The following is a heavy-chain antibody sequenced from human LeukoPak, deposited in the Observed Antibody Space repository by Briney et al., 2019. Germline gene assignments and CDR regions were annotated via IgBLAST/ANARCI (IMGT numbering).Heavy chain of an antibody. D-gene: IGHD5-18*01. CDR1: GFTFSNYW. J-gene: IGHJ4*02. CDR3: ARSLWPEDY. V-gene: IGHV3-7*01. Sequence: GGSLRLSCAASGFTFSNYWMSWVRQAPGKGLEWVANINQDGSEKNYVESVKGRFIISRDNAKTSFYLQMNSLRAEDTAVYYCARSLWPEDYWGQGTLVTVSS. CDR2: INQDGSEK.